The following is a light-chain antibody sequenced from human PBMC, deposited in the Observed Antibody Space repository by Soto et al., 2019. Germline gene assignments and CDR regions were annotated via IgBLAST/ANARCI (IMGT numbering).Light chain of an antibody. CDR3: QQYHTSSIT. V-gene: IGKV1-5*01. Sequence: ITCRASQTISSWLAWYPQKPGKAPNLLIYDASTLERGVPSRFSGTGSGTEFTLTIDRLQPDDFATYYCQQYHTSSITFGQGTRLEIK. CDR2: DAS. CDR1: QTISSW. J-gene: IGKJ5*01.